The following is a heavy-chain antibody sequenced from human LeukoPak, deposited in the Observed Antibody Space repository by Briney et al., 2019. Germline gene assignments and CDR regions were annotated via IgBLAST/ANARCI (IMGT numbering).Heavy chain of an antibody. V-gene: IGHV4-31*03. J-gene: IGHJ3*02. CDR3: AREPVGAPPNDAFDI. CDR1: GGSISGGGYY. D-gene: IGHD1-26*01. CDR2: IYYSGST. Sequence: SQTLSLTCTVSGGSISGGGYYWSWIRQHPGKGLEWIGYIYYSGSTYYNPSLKSRVTISVDTSKNQFSLKLSSVTAADTAVYYCAREPVGAPPNDAFDIWGQGTMVTVSS.